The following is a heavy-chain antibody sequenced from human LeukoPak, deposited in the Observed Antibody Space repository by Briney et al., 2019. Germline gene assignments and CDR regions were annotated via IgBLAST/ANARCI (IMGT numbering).Heavy chain of an antibody. CDR1: GFTFSSYG. Sequence: GGSLRLSCVASGFTFSSYGMSWVRHTPGKGLEWVSGISGSGGGTYYADSVKGRFIISRDNSKSTLYLQLSSLRAEDTAVYYCAKAMSTDHYDSRGFYRVDFDSWGQGTLVTVSS. CDR2: ISGSGGGT. CDR3: AKAMSTDHYDSRGFYRVDFDS. V-gene: IGHV3-23*01. J-gene: IGHJ4*02. D-gene: IGHD3-22*01.